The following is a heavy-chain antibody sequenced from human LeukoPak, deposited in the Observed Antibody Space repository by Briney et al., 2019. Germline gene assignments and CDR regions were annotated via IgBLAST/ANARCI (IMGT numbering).Heavy chain of an antibody. CDR3: ARNGIVGATEFDY. Sequence: ASVKVSCKASGGTFSCYAISWVRQAPGQGLEWMGGIIPIFGTANYAQKFQGRVTITTDESTSTAYMELSSLRSEDTAVYYCARNGIVGATEFDYWGQGTLVTVSS. D-gene: IGHD1-26*01. CDR1: GGTFSCYA. J-gene: IGHJ4*02. V-gene: IGHV1-69*05. CDR2: IIPIFGTA.